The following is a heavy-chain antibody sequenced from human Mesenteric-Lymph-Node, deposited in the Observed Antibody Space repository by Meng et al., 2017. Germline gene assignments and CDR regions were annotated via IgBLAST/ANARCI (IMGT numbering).Heavy chain of an antibody. V-gene: IGHV1-18*01. CDR3: ARVGVVVPAAIPITYYYYGMDV. J-gene: IGHJ6*02. Sequence: ASLKVSCKASGYTFTSSGISWVRQAPGQGLEWMGWISAYNGNTNYAQKLQGRATMTTDTSTSTAYMALRSLRSDDTAVYYCARVGVVVPAAIPITYYYYGMDVWGQGTTVTVSS. D-gene: IGHD2-2*01. CDR2: ISAYNGNT. CDR1: GYTFTSSG.